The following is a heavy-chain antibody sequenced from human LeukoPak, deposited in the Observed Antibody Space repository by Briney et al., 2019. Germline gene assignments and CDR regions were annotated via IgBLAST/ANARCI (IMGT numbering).Heavy chain of an antibody. CDR2: LYYSGRT. Sequence: PSETLSLTCSVSGGSISSYYWTWLRQPPGKALEWFGYLYYSGRTTYNPPLKSRATISVDTSKSQFSLKLISVTAADTAIYYCARVRGDFETDWGQGTLVTVSS. V-gene: IGHV4-59*01. J-gene: IGHJ1*01. D-gene: IGHD3-16*01. CDR1: GGSISSYY. CDR3: ARVRGDFETD.